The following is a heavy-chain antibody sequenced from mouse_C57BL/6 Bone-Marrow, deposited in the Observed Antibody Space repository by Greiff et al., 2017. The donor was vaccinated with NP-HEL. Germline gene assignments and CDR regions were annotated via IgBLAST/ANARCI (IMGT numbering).Heavy chain of an antibody. Sequence: QVQLQQSGAELARPGASVKLSCKASGYTFTSYGIRWVKQRTGQGLEWIGEIYPRSGNTYYIEKFKGKATLTADKSSSTAYLELRSLTSEESAVYFCARARVTTVVATDYWGQGTTLTVSS. CDR1: GYTFTSYG. V-gene: IGHV1-81*01. D-gene: IGHD1-1*01. CDR3: ARARVTTVVATDY. J-gene: IGHJ2*01. CDR2: IYPRSGNT.